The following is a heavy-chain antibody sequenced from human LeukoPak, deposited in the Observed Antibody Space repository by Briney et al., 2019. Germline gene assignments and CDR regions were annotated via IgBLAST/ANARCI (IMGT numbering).Heavy chain of an antibody. D-gene: IGHD1-1*01. V-gene: IGHV3-66*01. CDR3: ARGGLETAVKYFFDY. CDR2: IYRGGST. J-gene: IGHJ4*02. CDR1: GFTVSSNY. Sequence: GGSLRLSCAASGFTVSSNYVSWVRQAPGKGLEWVSTIYRGGSTYYADSVKGRFTISSDNSKNMVYLQINTLRVEDTAVYYCARGGLETAVKYFFDYWGQGTLITVSS.